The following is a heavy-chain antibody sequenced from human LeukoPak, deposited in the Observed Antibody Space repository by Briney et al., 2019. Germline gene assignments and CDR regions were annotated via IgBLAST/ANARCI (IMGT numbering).Heavy chain of an antibody. Sequence: SETLSLTCTVSGGSFSSNNYYWGWIRQPPGNGLDWIGGIYYSGSTYYNPSLKSRVTISVDTSKNQFSLKLISVTAADTAVYYCARHWVRGYYATSGYHFDYWGQGILVTVSS. V-gene: IGHV4-39*01. J-gene: IGHJ4*02. CDR2: IYYSGST. CDR3: ARHWVRGYYATSGYHFDY. CDR1: GGSFSSNNYY. D-gene: IGHD3-22*01.